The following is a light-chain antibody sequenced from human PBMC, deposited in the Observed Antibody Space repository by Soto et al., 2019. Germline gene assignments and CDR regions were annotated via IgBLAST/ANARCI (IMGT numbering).Light chain of an antibody. CDR2: AAS. CDR3: QDYNCAPWT. V-gene: IGKV1-27*01. CDR1: QDLSNY. Sequence: DIQMTQSPSSLSASVGDRVTITCRASQDLSNYLAWYQQKPGKVPKLLIYAASTLHSGVPSRFSGSGSGTDFPPTISGLQPEDVANYYCQDYNCAPWTFGQGTKVEIE. J-gene: IGKJ1*01.